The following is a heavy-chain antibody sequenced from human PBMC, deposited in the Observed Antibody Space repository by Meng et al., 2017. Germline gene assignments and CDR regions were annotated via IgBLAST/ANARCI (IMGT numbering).Heavy chain of an antibody. CDR3: ARYACSGGSCYADY. V-gene: IGHV3-64*01. D-gene: IGHD2-15*01. CDR1: GFTFSSYA. J-gene: IGHJ4*02. CDR2: ISSNGGST. Sequence: GESLKISCAASGFTFSSYAMHWVRQAPGKGLEYVSAISSNGGSTYYANSVKGRFTISRDNSKNTLYLQMGSLRAEDMAVYYCARYACSGGSCYADYWGQGKRVTVSS.